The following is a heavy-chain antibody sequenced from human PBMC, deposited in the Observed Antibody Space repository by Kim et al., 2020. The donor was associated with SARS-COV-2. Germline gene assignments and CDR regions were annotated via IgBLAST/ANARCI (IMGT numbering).Heavy chain of an antibody. CDR2: ISYDGSNK. D-gene: IGHD3-16*01. CDR1: GFTFSSYA. V-gene: IGHV3-30*04. J-gene: IGHJ6*02. Sequence: GGSLRLSCAASGFTFSSYAMHWVRQAPGKGLEWVAVISYDGSNKYYADSVQGRFTISRDNSKNTLYLQMNSLRAEGTAVYYCARGAVEGEPHPPPGMDVWGQGTTVTVSS. CDR3: ARGAVEGEPHPPPGMDV.